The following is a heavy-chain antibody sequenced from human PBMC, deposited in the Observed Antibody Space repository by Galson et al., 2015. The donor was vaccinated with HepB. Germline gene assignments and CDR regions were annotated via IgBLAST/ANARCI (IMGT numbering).Heavy chain of an antibody. D-gene: IGHD6-6*01. CDR1: GYTFTSYG. CDR2: ISAYNGNT. V-gene: IGHV1-18*01. J-gene: IGHJ5*02. CDR3: ARWVEYSSSSRWFDP. Sequence: SVKVSCKASGYTFTSYGISWVRQAPGQGLEWMGWISAYNGNTNYAQKLQGRVTMTTDTSTSTAYMELRSLRSDDTAVYYCARWVEYSSSSRWFDPWGQGTLVTVSS.